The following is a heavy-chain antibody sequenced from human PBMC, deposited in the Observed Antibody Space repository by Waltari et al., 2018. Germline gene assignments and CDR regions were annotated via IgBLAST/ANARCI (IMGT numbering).Heavy chain of an antibody. CDR2: INHSGST. CDR1: GGSFSGYY. V-gene: IGHV4-34*02. J-gene: IGHJ6*03. Sequence: QVQLQQWDAGLLKPSETLSLTCAVYGGSFSGYYWSWIRQAPGKGLEWFGEINHSGSTGYNPSLKRRVTISIDTSKNQFSLNLTSVTAADTAVFYCARVVGGWYGGGRYMDVWGKGTTVTVSS. CDR3: ARVVGGWYGGGRYMDV. D-gene: IGHD6-19*01.